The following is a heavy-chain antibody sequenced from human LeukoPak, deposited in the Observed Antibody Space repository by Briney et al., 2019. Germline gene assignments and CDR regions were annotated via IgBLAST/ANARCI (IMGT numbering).Heavy chain of an antibody. Sequence: PSETLSLTCAVYGGSFSGYYWSWIRQPPGKGLEWIGEIYHSGSTNYNPSLKSRVTISVDKSKNQFSLKLSSVTAADTAVYYCARAGWSSSWYKSSGYFDYWGQGTLVTVSS. V-gene: IGHV4-34*01. CDR1: GGSFSGYY. D-gene: IGHD6-13*01. J-gene: IGHJ4*02. CDR3: ARAGWSSSWYKSSGYFDY. CDR2: IYHSGST.